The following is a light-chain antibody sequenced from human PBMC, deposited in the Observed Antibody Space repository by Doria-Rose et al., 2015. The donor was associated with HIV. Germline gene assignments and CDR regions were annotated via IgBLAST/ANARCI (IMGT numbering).Light chain of an antibody. CDR3: QQLNGFPLT. CDR2: SAS. CDR1: QGLYSR. J-gene: IGKJ4*01. Sequence: ITCRASQGLYSRLAWYQQSPGKVSRLLIYSASVLQRGVPSRFSGGGSGTEFNLTISSLQPEDFATYFCQQLNGFPLTFGGGTKLEIK. V-gene: IGKV1-9*01.